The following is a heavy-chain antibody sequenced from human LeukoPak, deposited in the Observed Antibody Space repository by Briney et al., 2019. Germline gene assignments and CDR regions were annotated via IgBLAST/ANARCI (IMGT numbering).Heavy chain of an antibody. CDR3: ARDPGSGWPFDY. CDR1: GITFSSYG. J-gene: IGHJ4*02. V-gene: IGHV3-33*01. Sequence: PGGSLRLSCAASGITFSSYGMHWVRQAPGKGLEWVAVIWYDGSNKYYADSVKGRFTISRDNSKNTLYLQLNSLRAEDTAVYYCARDPGSGWPFDYWGQGALVTVSS. D-gene: IGHD6-19*01. CDR2: IWYDGSNK.